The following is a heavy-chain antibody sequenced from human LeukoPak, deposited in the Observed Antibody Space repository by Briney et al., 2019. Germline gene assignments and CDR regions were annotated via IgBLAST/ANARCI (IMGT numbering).Heavy chain of an antibody. CDR3: ARDDMDGAAAGEIDY. J-gene: IGHJ4*02. Sequence: VASVKVSCKASGYTFTSYYMHWVRQAPGQGLEWMGWINPNSGGTNYAQKFQGRVTMTRDTSISTAYMELSRLRSDDTAVYYCARDDMDGAAAGEIDYWGQGTLVTVSS. CDR2: INPNSGGT. V-gene: IGHV1-2*02. CDR1: GYTFTSYY. D-gene: IGHD6-13*01.